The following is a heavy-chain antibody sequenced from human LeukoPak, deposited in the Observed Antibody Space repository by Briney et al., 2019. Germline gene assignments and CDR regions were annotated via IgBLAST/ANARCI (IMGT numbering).Heavy chain of an antibody. Sequence: GGSLRLSCAASGLTFNSYAMNWVRQAPGKGLEWVSTITDSGGTTSYADSVKGGFTISRDNYKTALYLQMNSQRAEDTALYYCAKGRCSRTICSFENWGQGTLVTVSS. CDR1: GLTFNSYA. CDR3: AKGRCSRTICSFEN. V-gene: IGHV3-23*01. D-gene: IGHD2-2*01. CDR2: ITDSGGTT. J-gene: IGHJ4*02.